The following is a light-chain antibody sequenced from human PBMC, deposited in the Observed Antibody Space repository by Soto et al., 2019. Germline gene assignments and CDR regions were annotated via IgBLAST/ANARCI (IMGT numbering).Light chain of an antibody. Sequence: QSALTQPASVSGSPGQTITISFTGTSSDIGGYNAVSWYQHHPGKAPKLIIYEVTHRPSGASDRFSASKSGNTASLTISGLQAEDEADYYCNSFRVSHLYVFGTGTKVTVL. V-gene: IGLV2-14*01. J-gene: IGLJ1*01. CDR2: EVT. CDR3: NSFRVSHLYV. CDR1: SSDIGGYNA.